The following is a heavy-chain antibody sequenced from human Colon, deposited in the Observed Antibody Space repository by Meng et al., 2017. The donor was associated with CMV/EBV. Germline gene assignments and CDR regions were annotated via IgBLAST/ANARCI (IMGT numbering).Heavy chain of an antibody. J-gene: IGHJ5*01. V-gene: IGHV3-43D*03. CDR1: GFSLADYA. D-gene: IGHD3-22*01. Sequence: GESLKISCAASGFSLADYAMHWVRQAPGKGLEWVSVIAWDGDTFYYADSVKGRFTISRDVRKNSLYLDMDNLRPEDTAFYHCVKGAADLKWLLFDSWGPGTLVTVSS. CDR3: VKGAADLKWLLFDS. CDR2: IAWDGDTF.